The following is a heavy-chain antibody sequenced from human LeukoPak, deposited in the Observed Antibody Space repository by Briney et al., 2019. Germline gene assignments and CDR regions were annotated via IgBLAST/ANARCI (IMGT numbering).Heavy chain of an antibody. CDR3: ARGRDGYNNPGY. J-gene: IGHJ4*02. CDR2: ISSSSSFL. V-gene: IGHV3-21*01. Sequence: GGSLRLSCAASGFTFSSYSMNWVRQAPGKGLEWVSSISSSSSFLYYADSVKGRFTISRDNAKNSLYLQMNSLRAEDTAVYYCARGRDGYNNPGYWGQGTLVTVSS. CDR1: GFTFSSYS. D-gene: IGHD5-24*01.